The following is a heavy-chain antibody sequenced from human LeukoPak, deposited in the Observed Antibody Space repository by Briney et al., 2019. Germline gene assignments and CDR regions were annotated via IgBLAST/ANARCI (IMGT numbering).Heavy chain of an antibody. J-gene: IGHJ6*02. D-gene: IGHD6-13*01. Sequence: SETLSLTCTVSGGSISSYYWSWLRQPAGKGLEWIGRIYTSGSTNYNPSLKSRVTMSVDTSKNQFSLKLSSVTAADTAVYYCARDAYSSSWLDYYGMDVWGQGTTVTVSS. CDR1: GGSISSYY. V-gene: IGHV4-4*07. CDR2: IYTSGST. CDR3: ARDAYSSSWLDYYGMDV.